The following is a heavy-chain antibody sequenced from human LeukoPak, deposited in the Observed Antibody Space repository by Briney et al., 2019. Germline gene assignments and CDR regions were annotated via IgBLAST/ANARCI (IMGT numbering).Heavy chain of an antibody. Sequence: PGRSLRLSCAASGFTFDDYAMHWVRQAPGKGLEWVSGISWNSGSIGYADSVKGRFTISRDNAKNSLYLQMNSLRAEDMALYYCAKDLYYYDSSGPFDYWGQGTLVTVS. J-gene: IGHJ4*02. D-gene: IGHD3-22*01. CDR3: AKDLYYYDSSGPFDY. CDR1: GFTFDDYA. CDR2: ISWNSGSI. V-gene: IGHV3-9*03.